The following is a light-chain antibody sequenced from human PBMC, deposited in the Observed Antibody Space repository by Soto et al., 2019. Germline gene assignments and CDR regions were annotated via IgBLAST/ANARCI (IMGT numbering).Light chain of an antibody. J-gene: IGLJ2*01. CDR2: RNN. CDR3: AAWDDSLSAHVV. CDR1: SSNIGSNY. V-gene: IGLV1-47*01. Sequence: QAVLTQPPSASGTPGQRVTIACSGSSSNIGSNYVYWYQQLPGTAPKLLIYRNNQRPSGVPDLFSGSKSGPSASLAISGLRSEDEADYYCAAWDDSLSAHVVFGGGTKLTVL.